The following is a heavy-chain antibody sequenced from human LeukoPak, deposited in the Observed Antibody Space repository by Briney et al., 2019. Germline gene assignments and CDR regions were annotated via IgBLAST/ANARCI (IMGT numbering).Heavy chain of an antibody. CDR2: ISGSGGST. J-gene: IGHJ4*02. V-gene: IGHV3-23*01. D-gene: IGHD2-2*02. Sequence: PGGSLRLSCAASGFTFSSYAISWVRQAPGNGLEWVSAISGSGGSTYYADSVKGRFTISRDNSKNTLYLQMNSLRAEDTAVYYCATCSSTRCYTGNLDYWGQGTLVTVSS. CDR3: ATCSSTRCYTGNLDY. CDR1: GFTFSSYA.